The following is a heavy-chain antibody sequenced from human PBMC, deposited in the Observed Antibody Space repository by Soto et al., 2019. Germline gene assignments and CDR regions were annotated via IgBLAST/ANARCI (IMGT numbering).Heavy chain of an antibody. J-gene: IGHJ4*02. CDR3: ARDPTYYYDSSGSPSPVYYFDY. CDR2: INAGNGNT. CDR1: GYIFTNYA. Sequence: ASVKVSCKASGYIFTNYAMHWVRQAPGQRLEWMGWINAGNGNTKYSQKLQDRVTITRDTSARTAYMELSSLRSEDTAVYYCARDPTYYYDSSGSPSPVYYFDYWGQGTLVTVSS. V-gene: IGHV1-3*01. D-gene: IGHD3-22*01.